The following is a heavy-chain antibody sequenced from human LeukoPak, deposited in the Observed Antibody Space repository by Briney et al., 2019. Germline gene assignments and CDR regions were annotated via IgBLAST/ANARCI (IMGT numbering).Heavy chain of an antibody. V-gene: IGHV3-21*03. Sequence: NPGGSLRLSCAASGFTFSSYSMNWVRQAPGRGLEWVSSISSSSSYIYYADSVKGRFTISRDNAKNSLYLQMNSLKTEDTAVYYCTSGLYGINSVVRDFWGQGTLVTVSS. CDR1: GFTFSSYS. D-gene: IGHD4-23*01. CDR2: ISSSSSYI. CDR3: TSGLYGINSVVRDF. J-gene: IGHJ4*02.